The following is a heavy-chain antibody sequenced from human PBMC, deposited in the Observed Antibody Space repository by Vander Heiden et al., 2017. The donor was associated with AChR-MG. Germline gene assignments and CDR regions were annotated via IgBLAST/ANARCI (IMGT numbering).Heavy chain of an antibody. Sequence: QVQLVQSGSELKKPGASVKVSCKASGYTFTSYAMNWVRQAPGQGLEWMGWINTNTVNPTYAQGFTGRFVFSLDTSVSTAYLQISSLKAEDTAVYYCARDPAIRRITIFGVVMTDAFDIWGQGTMVTVSS. CDR2: INTNTVNP. V-gene: IGHV7-4-1*02. CDR1: GYTFTSYA. CDR3: ARDPAIRRITIFGVVMTDAFDI. J-gene: IGHJ3*02. D-gene: IGHD3-3*01.